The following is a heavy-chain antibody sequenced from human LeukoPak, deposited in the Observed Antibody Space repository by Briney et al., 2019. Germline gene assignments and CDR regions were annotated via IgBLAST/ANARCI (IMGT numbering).Heavy chain of an antibody. D-gene: IGHD4-17*01. CDR2: ISYDGSNK. CDR1: GFTFSSYA. Sequence: PGRSLRLSCAASGFTFSSYAMHWVRQAPGKGLEWVAVISYDGSNKYYADSVKGRFTISRDNSKNTLCLQMNSLRAEDTAVYYCARDAGGSTVTTSDFDYWGQGTLVTVSS. J-gene: IGHJ4*02. V-gene: IGHV3-30-3*01. CDR3: ARDAGGSTVTTSDFDY.